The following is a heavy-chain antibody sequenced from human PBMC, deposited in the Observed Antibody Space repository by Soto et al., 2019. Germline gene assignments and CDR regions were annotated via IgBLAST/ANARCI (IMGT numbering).Heavy chain of an antibody. CDR1: GGSIRSNKW. J-gene: IGHJ4*02. CDR2: IYHSGST. Sequence: QVQLQESGPGLVKPSGTLSVTCGVSGGSIRSNKWWSWVRQPPGKGLEWIGDIYHSGSTNYNPSLNSRVTISVDKAKNQFSLKLNSVTAADTAVYYCARWGDWMQQVLWGQGTLVTVSS. D-gene: IGHD5-18*01. CDR3: ARWGDWMQQVL. V-gene: IGHV4-4*02.